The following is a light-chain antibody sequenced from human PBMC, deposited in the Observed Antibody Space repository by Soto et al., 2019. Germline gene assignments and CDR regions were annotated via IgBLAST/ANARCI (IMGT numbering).Light chain of an antibody. CDR2: GAS. CDR1: QSVNSN. CDR3: QKYNNWPPIT. J-gene: IGKJ5*01. V-gene: IGKV3-15*01. Sequence: ELVMTQSPATLSVSPGARATLSCTASQSVNSNLAWYQQTPGQGPRLIISGASTRATGIPARFSGSGSGTEFTLTIRSLQSEDLAVYYCQKYNNWPPITVGNGKRLAIK.